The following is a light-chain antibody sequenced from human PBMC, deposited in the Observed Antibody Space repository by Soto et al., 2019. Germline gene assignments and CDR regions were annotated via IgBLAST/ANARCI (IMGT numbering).Light chain of an antibody. Sequence: QSVLTQPPSVSAAPGQKVTISCSGSSSNIAIHYVSWYQQVPGTVPKVLIYQNFKRPSVIPARFSGSKSGTSATLVITGLQTGDEADYYCGVSDSSLIAWVFGGGTKLTVL. CDR1: SSNIAIHY. J-gene: IGLJ3*02. CDR2: QNF. CDR3: GVSDSSLIAWV. V-gene: IGLV1-51*02.